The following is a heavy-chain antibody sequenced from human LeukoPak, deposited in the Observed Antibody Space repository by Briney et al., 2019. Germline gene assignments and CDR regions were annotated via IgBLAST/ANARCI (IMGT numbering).Heavy chain of an antibody. V-gene: IGHV4-34*01. J-gene: IGHJ4*02. D-gene: IGHD3-22*01. Sequence: SETLSLTCAVYGGSFSGYYWSWIRQPPGKGLEWIGEINHSGSTNYNPSLKSRVTISVDTSKNQFSLKLSSVTAADTAVYYCARVYYDSSASIMPFDYWGQGTLVTVSS. CDR3: ARVYYDSSASIMPFDY. CDR2: INHSGST. CDR1: GGSFSGYY.